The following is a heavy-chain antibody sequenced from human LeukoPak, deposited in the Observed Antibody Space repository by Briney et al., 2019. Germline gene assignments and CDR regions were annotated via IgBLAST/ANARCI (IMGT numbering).Heavy chain of an antibody. CDR1: GYTFTGYY. J-gene: IGHJ5*02. V-gene: IGHV1-2*02. CDR3: ARGYYYDSSGYRNWFDP. D-gene: IGHD3-22*01. Sequence: GASVKVSCKASGYTFTGYYMHWVRQAPGQGLEGMGWINPNSGGTNYAQKFQGRVTMTRDTSISTAYMELSRLRSDDTAVYYCARGYYYDSSGYRNWFDPWGQGTLVTVSS. CDR2: INPNSGGT.